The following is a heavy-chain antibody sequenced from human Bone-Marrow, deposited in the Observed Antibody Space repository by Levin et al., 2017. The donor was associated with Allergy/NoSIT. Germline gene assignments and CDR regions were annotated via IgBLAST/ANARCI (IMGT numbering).Heavy chain of an antibody. D-gene: IGHD3-10*01. Sequence: ETLSLTCAASGFTVSSNYMSWVRQAPGKGLEWVSVIYSGGSTYYADSVKGRFTISRDNSKNTLYLQMNSLRAEDTAVYYCATLWFGELLSAGMDVWGQGTTVTVSS. V-gene: IGHV3-53*01. J-gene: IGHJ6*02. CDR3: ATLWFGELLSAGMDV. CDR2: IYSGGST. CDR1: GFTVSSNY.